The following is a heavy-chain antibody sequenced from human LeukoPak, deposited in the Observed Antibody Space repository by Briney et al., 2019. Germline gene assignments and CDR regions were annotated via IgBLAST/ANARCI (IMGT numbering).Heavy chain of an antibody. CDR2: ISGSGGST. CDR1: GFTFSSYA. CDR3: AKNLRIVVVITGFDY. J-gene: IGHJ4*02. D-gene: IGHD3-22*01. Sequence: GGSLRLSCAASGFTFSSYAMSWVRQAPGKGLEWVSAISGSGGSTYYADSAKGRFTISRDNSKNTLYLQMNSLRAEDTAVYYCAKNLRIVVVITGFDYWGQGTLVTVSS. V-gene: IGHV3-23*01.